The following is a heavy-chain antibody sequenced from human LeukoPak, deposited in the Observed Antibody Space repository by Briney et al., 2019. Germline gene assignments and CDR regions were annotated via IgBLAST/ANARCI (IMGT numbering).Heavy chain of an antibody. Sequence: PGGSLRLSCAASGFTFSTYNMNWVRQPPGKGLEWIGEINHSGSTNYNPSLKSRVTISVDTSKNQFSLKLSSVTAADTAVYYCASSDDSSGYDADYWGQGTLVTVSS. V-gene: IGHV4-34*01. J-gene: IGHJ4*02. CDR1: GFTFSTYN. CDR3: ASSDDSSGYDADY. D-gene: IGHD3-22*01. CDR2: INHSGST.